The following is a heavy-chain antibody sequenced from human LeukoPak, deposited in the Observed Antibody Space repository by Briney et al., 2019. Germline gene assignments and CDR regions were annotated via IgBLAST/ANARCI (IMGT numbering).Heavy chain of an antibody. Sequence: SETLSLTCTVSGGSISSSSYYWGWIRQPPGKGLEWIGSIYYSGSTYYNPSLKSRVTISVDTSKNQFSLKLSSVTAADTAVYYCARDYVWGSYRSNPFDYWGQGTLVTVSS. CDR3: ARDYVWGSYRSNPFDY. V-gene: IGHV4-39*01. J-gene: IGHJ4*02. CDR1: GGSISSSSYY. D-gene: IGHD3-16*02. CDR2: IYYSGST.